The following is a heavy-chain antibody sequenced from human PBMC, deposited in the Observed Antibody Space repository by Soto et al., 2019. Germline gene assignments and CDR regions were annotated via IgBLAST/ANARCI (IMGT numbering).Heavy chain of an antibody. V-gene: IGHV1-69*06. Sequence: ASVKVSCKASGGTFSSYAISWVRQAPGQGLEWMGGIIPIFGTANYAQKFQGRVTITADKSTSTVYMELRSLRSEDTAVYYCARGAAVAGGHNCFDPWGQGTLVTVSS. CDR1: GGTFSSYA. CDR3: ARGAAVAGGHNCFDP. D-gene: IGHD6-19*01. J-gene: IGHJ5*02. CDR2: IIPIFGTA.